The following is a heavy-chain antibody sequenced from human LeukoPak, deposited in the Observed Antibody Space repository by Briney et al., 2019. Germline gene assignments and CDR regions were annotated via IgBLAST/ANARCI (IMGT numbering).Heavy chain of an antibody. CDR3: AKAIDYGNQRAPANDY. V-gene: IGHV3-23*01. J-gene: IGHJ4*02. CDR1: GFTFSSYG. D-gene: IGHD4-17*01. Sequence: GASLRLSCAASGFTFSSYGMSWVRQAPGKGLEWVSGISGSGGTTYYADSVKGRFTISRDNSKNTLYLQMNSLRAEDTAVYYCAKAIDYGNQRAPANDYWGQGTLVTVSS. CDR2: ISGSGGTT.